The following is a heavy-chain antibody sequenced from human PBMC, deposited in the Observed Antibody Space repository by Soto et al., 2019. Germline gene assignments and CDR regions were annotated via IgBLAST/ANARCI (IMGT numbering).Heavy chain of an antibody. CDR1: GFTFSNAW. J-gene: IGHJ4*02. CDR3: TTDSKAYCGGDCYYTFDY. V-gene: IGHV3-15*01. CDR2: IKSKTDGGTT. Sequence: EVQLVESGGGSVKPGGSLRLSCAASGFTFSNAWMSWVRQAPGKGLEWVGRIKSKTDGGTTDYAAPVKGRFTISRDDSKNTLYLQMNSLKTEDTAVYYCTTDSKAYCGGDCYYTFDYWGQGTLVTVSS. D-gene: IGHD2-21*02.